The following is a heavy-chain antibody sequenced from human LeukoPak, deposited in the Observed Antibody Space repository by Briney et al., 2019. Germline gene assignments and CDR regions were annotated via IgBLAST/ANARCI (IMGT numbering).Heavy chain of an antibody. CDR2: IIPIFGTA. V-gene: IGHV1-69*06. D-gene: IGHD1-26*01. Sequence: VASVKVSCKASGYTFTGYYMHWVRQAPGQGLEWMGGIIPIFGTANYAQKFQGRVTITADKSTSTAYMELSSLRSEDTAVYYCARDSGSYSGGGLDYWGQGTLVTVSS. CDR1: GYTFTGYY. J-gene: IGHJ4*02. CDR3: ARDSGSYSGGGLDY.